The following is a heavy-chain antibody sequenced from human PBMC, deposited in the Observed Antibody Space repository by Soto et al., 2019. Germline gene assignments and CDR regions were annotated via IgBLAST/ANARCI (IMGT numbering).Heavy chain of an antibody. Sequence: AASVKVSCKASGYTLRNYAMHWVRQAPGQRLEWMGWINAGNGDIKYSQKFQGRVSITRDTSANTAYMELSSLRFEDTAVYYCASDGDGTAATDMDTWGQETLVTVSS. CDR2: INAGNGDI. CDR1: GYTLRNYA. D-gene: IGHD2-21*01. CDR3: ASDGDGTAATDMDT. V-gene: IGHV1-3*01. J-gene: IGHJ4*03.